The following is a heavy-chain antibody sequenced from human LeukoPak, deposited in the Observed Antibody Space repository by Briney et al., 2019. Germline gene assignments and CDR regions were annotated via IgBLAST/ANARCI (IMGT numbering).Heavy chain of an antibody. V-gene: IGHV3-74*01. CDR2: INSDGSWT. CDR3: ARGLYSYGTRLPAGGDY. Sequence: GGSLRLSCAASGNYWMHWVRQVPGKGLVWVSHINSDGSWTSYADSVKGRFTISKDNVKNTAYLQMNSLRAEDTAVYYCARGLYSYGTRLPAGGDYWGQGTLVTVSS. D-gene: IGHD5-18*01. J-gene: IGHJ4*02. CDR1: GNYW.